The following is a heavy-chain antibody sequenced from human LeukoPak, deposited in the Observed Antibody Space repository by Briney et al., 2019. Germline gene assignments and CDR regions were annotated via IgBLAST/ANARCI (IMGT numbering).Heavy chain of an antibody. CDR1: GFIFSSYG. CDR3: AKDGYSSFPYYFDY. Sequence: PGGSLRLSCAASGFIFSSYGMHWVRQAPGKGLEWVAVISYDGSNKYYADSVKGRFTISRDNSKNTLYLQMNSLRAEDTAVYYCAKDGYSSFPYYFDYWGQGTLVTVSS. V-gene: IGHV3-30*18. J-gene: IGHJ4*02. CDR2: ISYDGSNK. D-gene: IGHD6-19*01.